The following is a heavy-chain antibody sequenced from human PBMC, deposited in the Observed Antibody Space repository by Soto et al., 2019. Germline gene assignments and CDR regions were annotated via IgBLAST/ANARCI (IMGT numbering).Heavy chain of an antibody. D-gene: IGHD1-26*01. J-gene: IGHJ4*02. V-gene: IGHV4-39*01. CDR2: IYYSGST. CDR1: GGSISSSSYY. Sequence: QLQLQESGPGLVKPSETLSLTCTVSGGSISSSSYYWGWIRQPPGKGLEWIGSIYYSGSTYYNPSLKSRVTISVDTSKNQFSLKLSSVTAADTAVYYCARRPGGGSGSRGGDYWGQGTLVTVSS. CDR3: ARRPGGGSGSRGGDY.